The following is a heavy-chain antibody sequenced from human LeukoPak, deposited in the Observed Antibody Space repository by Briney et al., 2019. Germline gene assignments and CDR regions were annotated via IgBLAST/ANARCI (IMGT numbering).Heavy chain of an antibody. J-gene: IGHJ5*02. Sequence: SETLSLTCAVYGGSFSGYYWSWIRQPPGKGLEWIGEINHSGSTNYNPSLKSRVTISVDTSKNQFCLKLSSVTAADTAVYYCARGPRITIFGVVSRNWFDPWGQGTLVTVSS. CDR1: GGSFSGYY. V-gene: IGHV4-34*01. CDR3: ARGPRITIFGVVSRNWFDP. CDR2: INHSGST. D-gene: IGHD3-3*01.